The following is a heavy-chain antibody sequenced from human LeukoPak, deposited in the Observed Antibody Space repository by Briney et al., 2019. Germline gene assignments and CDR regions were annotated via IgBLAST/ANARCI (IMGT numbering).Heavy chain of an antibody. D-gene: IGHD6-19*01. CDR2: IRYDGSDK. J-gene: IGHJ4*02. CDR1: GFTFSSYA. V-gene: IGHV3-30*02. Sequence: PGGSLRLSCAASGFTFSSYAMHWVRQAPGKGLEWVTFIRYDGSDKYYADSVKGRFTISRDNSKNTLYLQVSSLRAEDTAIYFCAKTKAVAGPIDHWGQGTLVTVSS. CDR3: AKTKAVAGPIDH.